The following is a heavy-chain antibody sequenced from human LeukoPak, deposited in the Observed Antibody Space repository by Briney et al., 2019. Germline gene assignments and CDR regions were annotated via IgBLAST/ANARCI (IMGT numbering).Heavy chain of an antibody. CDR1: GFTFSSYW. D-gene: IGHD4-17*01. Sequence: GGSLRLSCAASGFTFSSYWMSWVRQAPGKGLGWVANIKQDGSEKYYVDSVKGRFTISRDNAKNSLYLQMNSLRAEDTAVYYCARTGEDYGDYLTYYYYGMDVWGQGTTVTVSS. CDR3: ARTGEDYGDYLTYYYYGMDV. CDR2: IKQDGSEK. J-gene: IGHJ6*02. V-gene: IGHV3-7*01.